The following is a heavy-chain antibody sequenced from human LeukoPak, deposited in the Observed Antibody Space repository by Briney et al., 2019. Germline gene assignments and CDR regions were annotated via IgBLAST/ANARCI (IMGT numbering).Heavy chain of an antibody. Sequence: PGRSLRLSCAASGFTFSSYGMHWVRQAPGKGLVWVSRINKDGSVTDYAESVKGRFSISRDNAKNTLYLQMNSLRVEDTAIYYCVKVRGRARVGYFDYWGQGTLVTVSS. D-gene: IGHD1-26*01. J-gene: IGHJ4*02. CDR2: INKDGSVT. CDR3: VKVRGRARVGYFDY. V-gene: IGHV3-74*01. CDR1: GFTFSSYG.